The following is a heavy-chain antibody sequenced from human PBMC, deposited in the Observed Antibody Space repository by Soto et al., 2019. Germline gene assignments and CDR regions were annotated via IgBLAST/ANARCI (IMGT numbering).Heavy chain of an antibody. D-gene: IGHD3-22*01. Sequence: QVQLVQSGAEVKKPGASVKVSCKASGYTFTNYIIHWVRQAPGQRLEWMGWINAGHGNTRYSQRFQGRVTITRDASTAYMELSSLRSEDTAMYYCARVGCPFDNSAYDYWGQGTLVTVSS. V-gene: IGHV1-3*01. CDR3: ARVGCPFDNSAYDY. J-gene: IGHJ4*02. CDR2: INAGHGNT. CDR1: GYTFTNYI.